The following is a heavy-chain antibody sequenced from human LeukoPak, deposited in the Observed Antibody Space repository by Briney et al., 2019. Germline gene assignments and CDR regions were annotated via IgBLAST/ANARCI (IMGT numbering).Heavy chain of an antibody. Sequence: SVKVPCKASGGTFSSYAISWVRQAPGQGLEWMGGIIPIFGTANYAQKFQGRVTITADESTSTAYMELSSLRSEDTAVYYCARSHDSSENAFDIWGQGTMVTVSS. CDR2: IIPIFGTA. J-gene: IGHJ3*02. CDR3: ARSHDSSENAFDI. D-gene: IGHD3-22*01. CDR1: GGTFSSYA. V-gene: IGHV1-69*13.